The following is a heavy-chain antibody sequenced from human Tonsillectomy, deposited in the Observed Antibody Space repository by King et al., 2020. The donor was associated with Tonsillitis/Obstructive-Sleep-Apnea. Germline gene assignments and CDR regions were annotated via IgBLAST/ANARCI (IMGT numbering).Heavy chain of an antibody. J-gene: IGHJ4*02. CDR2: ISAYNGDT. CDR1: GYTFTTYG. Sequence: QLVQSGAEVKKPGASVKVSCKASGYTFTTYGISWVRQAPGQGLEWMGWISAYNGDTNYAQKLQDRVTMTTDTSTSTAYMEVRSLRSDDTAVYYCARDSRSHYYDTSGYYTFEYWGQGTLAT. D-gene: IGHD3-22*01. V-gene: IGHV1-18*01. CDR3: ARDSRSHYYDTSGYYTFEY.